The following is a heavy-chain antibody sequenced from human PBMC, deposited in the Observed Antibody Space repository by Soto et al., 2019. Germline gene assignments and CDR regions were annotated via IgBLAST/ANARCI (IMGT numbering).Heavy chain of an antibody. J-gene: IGHJ6*02. Sequence: QVQLVESGGGLVKPGGSLRLSCTASGFTFSDYYMTWIRQAPGKGLEWLSYISSGGFTIYYADSVKGRFTVSRDNAKNSMYLQKNTLRVEDTAVYYCARDPGIYYGMDVWGQGTTVTVSS. D-gene: IGHD3-10*01. V-gene: IGHV3-11*01. CDR3: ARDPGIYYGMDV. CDR1: GFTFSDYY. CDR2: ISSGGFTI.